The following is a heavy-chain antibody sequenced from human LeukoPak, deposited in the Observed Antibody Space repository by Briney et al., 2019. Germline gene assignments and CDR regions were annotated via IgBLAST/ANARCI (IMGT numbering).Heavy chain of an antibody. CDR1: GFTFSSYA. CDR2: ISYHGSNK. Sequence: GGSLRLSCAASGFTFSSYAMHWVRQAPGKGLEWVAVISYHGSNKYYADSVKGRFTISRDNSKNTLYLQMGSLRAEDMAVYYCARVDDSGSFDPWGQGTLVIVSS. V-gene: IGHV3-30*04. CDR3: ARVDDSGSFDP. D-gene: IGHD3-10*01. J-gene: IGHJ5*02.